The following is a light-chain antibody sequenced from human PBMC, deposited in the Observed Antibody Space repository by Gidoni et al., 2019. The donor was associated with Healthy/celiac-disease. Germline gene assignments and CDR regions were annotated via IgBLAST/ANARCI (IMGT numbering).Light chain of an antibody. CDR2: EVS. J-gene: IGLJ3*02. CDR3: SSYAGSNNWV. Sequence: QSALTHPPSASGSPAQSVTISCIGTSSDVGGNNYVSWYQKHPGKAPKLMIYEVSKRPSGVPDRFSGSKSGNTASLTVSGLQAEDEADYYCSSYAGSNNWVFGGGTKLTVL. V-gene: IGLV2-8*01. CDR1: SSDVGGNNY.